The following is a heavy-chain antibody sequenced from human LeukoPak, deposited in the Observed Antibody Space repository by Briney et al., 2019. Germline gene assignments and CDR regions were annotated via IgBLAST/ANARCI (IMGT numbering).Heavy chain of an antibody. D-gene: IGHD5-18*01. CDR2: ITSRAYGGTP. CDR3: SRVARYSYGFKWSDP. CDR1: GFSFGDYA. J-gene: IGHJ5*02. V-gene: IGHV3-49*04. Sequence: GGSLRLSCTSSGFSFGDYAVGWGRRAPGKGLEWVGFITSRAYGGTPEYAASVKGRFTISRDDSKSIAYLQMNSLKIEDTAVYYCSRVARYSYGFKWSDPWGQGTLVTVSS.